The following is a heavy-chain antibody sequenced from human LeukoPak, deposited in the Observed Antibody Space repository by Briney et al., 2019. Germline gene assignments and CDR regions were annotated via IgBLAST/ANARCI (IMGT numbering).Heavy chain of an antibody. D-gene: IGHD3-22*01. CDR2: ISGSGGST. CDR3: ASTGGHSSGYYYPGY. CDR1: GFTFSSYA. Sequence: PGGSPRLSCAASGFTFSSYAMSWVRQAPGKGLEWVSAISGSGGSTYYADSVKGRFTISRDNSKNTLYLQMNSLRAEDTAVYYCASTGGHSSGYYYPGYWGQGTLVTVSS. J-gene: IGHJ4*02. V-gene: IGHV3-23*01.